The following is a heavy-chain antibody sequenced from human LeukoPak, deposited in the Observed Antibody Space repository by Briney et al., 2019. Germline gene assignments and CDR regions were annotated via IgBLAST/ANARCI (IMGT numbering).Heavy chain of an antibody. CDR2: ISGSGGST. V-gene: IGHV3-23*01. CDR1: GFTFSSYA. CDR3: ARDRGFRYDYTDHYGMDV. J-gene: IGHJ6*02. Sequence: GGSLRLSCAASGFTFSSYAMSWVRQAPGKGLEWVSAISGSGGSTYYADSVKGRFTISRDNSKNTLYLQMNSLRAEDTAVYYCARDRGFRYDYTDHYGMDVWGQGTTVTVSS. D-gene: IGHD4-11*01.